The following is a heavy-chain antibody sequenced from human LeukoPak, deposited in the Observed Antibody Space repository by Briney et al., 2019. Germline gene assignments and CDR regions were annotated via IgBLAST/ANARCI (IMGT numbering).Heavy chain of an antibody. D-gene: IGHD4-17*01. Sequence: MAGGSLRLSCAASGFTFSGYTMNWVRQAPGKGLEWVSSIRSSSTYKYYADSVKGRFIISRDNAKNSLYLQMSSLRPEDTAVYYCARSGDYGVYGSFDYWGQGTLVTVSS. V-gene: IGHV3-21*01. J-gene: IGHJ4*02. CDR1: GFTFSGYT. CDR3: ARSGDYGVYGSFDY. CDR2: IRSSSTYK.